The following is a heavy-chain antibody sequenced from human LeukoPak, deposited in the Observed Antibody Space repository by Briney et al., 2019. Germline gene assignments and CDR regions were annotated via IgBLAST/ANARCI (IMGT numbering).Heavy chain of an antibody. V-gene: IGHV3-66*02. Sequence: GGSLRLSCAASGFTVSSNYMSWVRQAPGKGLEWVSVIYSGGSTYYADSVKGRFTISRDNSKNTLYLQMNCLRAEDTAVYYCARGLAAAGRRGVDYWGQGTLVTVSS. CDR3: ARGLAAAGRRGVDY. D-gene: IGHD6-13*01. J-gene: IGHJ4*02. CDR1: GFTVSSNY. CDR2: IYSGGST.